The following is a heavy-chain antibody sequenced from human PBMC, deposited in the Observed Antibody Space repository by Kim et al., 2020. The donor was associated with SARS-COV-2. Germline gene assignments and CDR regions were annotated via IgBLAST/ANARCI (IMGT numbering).Heavy chain of an antibody. CDR2: ISSSSSYI. V-gene: IGHV3-21*01. J-gene: IGHJ4*02. Sequence: GGSLRLSCAASGFTFSSYSMNWVRQAPGKGLEWVSSISSSSSYIYYADSLKGRFTISRDNAKNSLYLQMNSPRAEDTAVYYCARGGRGYDPIHNWGQGTLVTVSS. D-gene: IGHD5-12*01. CDR3: ARGGRGYDPIHN. CDR1: GFTFSSYS.